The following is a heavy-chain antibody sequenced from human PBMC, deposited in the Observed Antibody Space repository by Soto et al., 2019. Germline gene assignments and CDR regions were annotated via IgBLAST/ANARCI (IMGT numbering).Heavy chain of an antibody. CDR3: TTGLTIFGVVIDP. V-gene: IGHV3-23*01. CDR2: VTVTGGST. Sequence: GGSLRLSCAASAISFNTYGVTWVRQAPGKGLEWVSTVTVTGGSTYYADSVKGRFTISRDRSNYTVSLQMNSLKTEDTAVYYCTTGLTIFGVVIDPWGQGTLVTVSS. J-gene: IGHJ5*02. CDR1: AISFNTYG. D-gene: IGHD3-3*01.